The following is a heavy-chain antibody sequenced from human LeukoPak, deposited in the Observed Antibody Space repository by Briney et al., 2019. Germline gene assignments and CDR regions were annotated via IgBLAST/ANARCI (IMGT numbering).Heavy chain of an antibody. CDR3: AREVAVGNGALDI. V-gene: IGHV1-46*01. CDR1: GYTFSSYY. D-gene: IGHD1-26*01. CDR2: INPTGDST. J-gene: IGHJ3*02. Sequence: ASVKLSCKASGYTFSSYYMHLVRHAPGQGLERMGIINPTGDSTRYAQKFQGRVTITRDMSTTTLYVELSGLRSEDTAVYYCAREVAVGNGALDIWGQGTMVTVSS.